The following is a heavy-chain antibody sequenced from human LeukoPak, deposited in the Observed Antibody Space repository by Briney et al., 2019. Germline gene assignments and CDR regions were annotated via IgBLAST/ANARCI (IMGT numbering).Heavy chain of an antibody. J-gene: IGHJ4*02. D-gene: IGHD3-22*01. V-gene: IGHV4-34*01. CDR2: INRSGST. CDR3: ARTNYYDSSGYYSLDY. CDR1: GGSITGYY. Sequence: SETLSLTCTVSGGSITGYYWSWIRQPPGKGLEWIGEINRSGSTNYNPSLKSRVTISVDTSKNHFSLKLSSVAAADTAVYYCARTNYYDSSGYYSLDYWGQGTLVTVSS.